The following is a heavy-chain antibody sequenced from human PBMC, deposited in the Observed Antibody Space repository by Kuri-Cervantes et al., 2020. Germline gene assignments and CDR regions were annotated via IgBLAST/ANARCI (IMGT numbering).Heavy chain of an antibody. J-gene: IGHJ4*02. CDR2: INPNSGGT. CDR3: ARDQEGAWIQLVY. Sequence: ASVKVSCKASGYTFTGYYMHWVRQAPGQGLEWMGWINPNSGGTNYAQKFQGRVTMTRDTSISTAYMELSSLRSEDTAVYYCARDQEGAWIQLVYWGQGTLVTVSS. V-gene: IGHV1-2*02. CDR1: GYTFTGYY. D-gene: IGHD5-18*01.